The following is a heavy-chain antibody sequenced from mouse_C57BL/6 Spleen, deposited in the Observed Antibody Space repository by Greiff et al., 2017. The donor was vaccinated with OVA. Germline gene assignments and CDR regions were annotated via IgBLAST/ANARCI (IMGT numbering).Heavy chain of an antibody. V-gene: IGHV3-6*01. J-gene: IGHJ4*01. CDR1: GYSITSGYY. CDR2: ISYDGSN. CDR3: ARGEDDYDEEGYYAMDY. D-gene: IGHD2-4*01. Sequence: EVKLQESGPGLVKPSQSLSLTCSVTGYSITSGYYWNWIRQFPGNKLEWMGYISYDGSNNYNPSLKNRISITRDTSKNQFFLKLNSVTTEDTATYYCARGEDDYDEEGYYAMDYWGQGTSVTVSS.